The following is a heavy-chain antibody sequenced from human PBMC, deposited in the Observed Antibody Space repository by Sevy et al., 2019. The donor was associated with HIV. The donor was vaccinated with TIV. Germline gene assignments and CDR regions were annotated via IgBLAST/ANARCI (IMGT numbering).Heavy chain of an antibody. CDR2: IFRSGGVT. CDR3: AGGRYDSSGSFDAFDI. J-gene: IGHJ3*02. V-gene: IGHV3-23*01. Sequence: GGSLRLSCAASGFTFSNYAMNWVRQAPGKGLEWVSTIFRSGGVTYYAYSVKGRCTISRDNFKNTLNLQMHSLRAEDTAVYYCAGGRYDSSGSFDAFDIWGQGTMVTVSS. D-gene: IGHD3-22*01. CDR1: GFTFSNYA.